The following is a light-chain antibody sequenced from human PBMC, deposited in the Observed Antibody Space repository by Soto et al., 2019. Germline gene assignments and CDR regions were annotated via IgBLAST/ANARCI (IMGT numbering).Light chain of an antibody. J-gene: IGKJ1*01. CDR1: HNINNW. Sequence: DIHLTQSPSTLSPSLGDRVTITCRASHNINNWLAWCQQRPGKAPKVLIYEASRLKSEVPSRFSGSGSGTEFTLTISSLQPDDFGTYFCLQYNSYPWTFGPGTNVEIK. CDR3: LQYNSYPWT. V-gene: IGKV1-5*03. CDR2: EAS.